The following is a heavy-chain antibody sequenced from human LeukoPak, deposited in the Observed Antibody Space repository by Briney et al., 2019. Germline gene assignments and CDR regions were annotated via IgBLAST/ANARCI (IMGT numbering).Heavy chain of an antibody. Sequence: SETLSLTCTVSGGSISSYYWSWIRQPPGKGLEWIGEINHSGSTNYNPSLKSRVTISVDTSKNQFSLKLSSVTAADTAVYYCARGTYYYGSGSPSGGCWFDPWGQGTLVTVSS. CDR1: GGSISSYY. D-gene: IGHD3-10*01. CDR3: ARGTYYYGSGSPSGGCWFDP. CDR2: INHSGST. V-gene: IGHV4-34*01. J-gene: IGHJ5*02.